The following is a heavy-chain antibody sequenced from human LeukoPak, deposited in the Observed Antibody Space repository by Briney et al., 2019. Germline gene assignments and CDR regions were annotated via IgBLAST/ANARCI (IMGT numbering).Heavy chain of an antibody. V-gene: IGHV4-4*02. CDR3: ARLGYCSGGSCYSKRPSLFDY. J-gene: IGHJ4*02. Sequence: SETLSLTCAVSGGSISSSNWWSWVRQPPGKGLEWIGEIYHSGSTNYNPSLKSRVTISVDTSKNQFSLKLSSVTAADTAVYYCARLGYCSGGSCYSKRPSLFDYWGQGTLVTVSS. CDR1: GGSISSSNW. D-gene: IGHD2-15*01. CDR2: IYHSGST.